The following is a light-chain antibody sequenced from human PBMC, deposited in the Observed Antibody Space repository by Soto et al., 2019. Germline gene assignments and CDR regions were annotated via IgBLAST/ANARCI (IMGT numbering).Light chain of an antibody. CDR2: AAS. V-gene: IGKV1-39*01. CDR1: QTVRTY. CDR3: QQLYSHPLT. J-gene: IGKJ4*01. Sequence: DIQMTQSPASLSASVEDRVTITCRASQTVRTYLNWYQQKPGKAPKLLIYAASNLQSGVPSRFSGSGSGTDFTLTITSLRPEDFATYYCQQLYSHPLTFGGGTKVEIK.